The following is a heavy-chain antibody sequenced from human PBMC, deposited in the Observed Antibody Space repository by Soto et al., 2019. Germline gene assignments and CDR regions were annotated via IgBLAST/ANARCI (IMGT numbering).Heavy chain of an antibody. CDR3: ARDPSRVVVPAAGPLDY. CDR2: IWYDGSNK. CDR1: GFTFSSYG. V-gene: IGHV3-33*01. D-gene: IGHD2-2*01. J-gene: IGHJ4*02. Sequence: QVQLVESGGGVVQPGRSLRLSCAASGFTFSSYGMHWVRQAPGKGLEWVAVIWYDGSNKYYADSVKGRFTISRDNSKNTLYLQMNSLRAEDTAVYYCARDPSRVVVPAAGPLDYWGQGTLVTVSS.